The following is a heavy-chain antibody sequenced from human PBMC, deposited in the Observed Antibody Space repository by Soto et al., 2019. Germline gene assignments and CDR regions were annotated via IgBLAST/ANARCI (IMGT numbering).Heavy chain of an antibody. CDR2: INTDGSRT. CDR3: ERVRSGSYAWFDP. V-gene: IGHV3-74*01. CDR1: GFSFTNYW. J-gene: IGHJ5*02. Sequence: GGSLRLSCAASGFSFTNYWMHWVRQAPGKGLMWVSRINTDGSRTSYADSVKGRFAISRDNAKNTLYLQMNSLRAEDTAVYYCERVRSGSYAWFDPWGQGTLVTVSS. D-gene: IGHD3-10*01.